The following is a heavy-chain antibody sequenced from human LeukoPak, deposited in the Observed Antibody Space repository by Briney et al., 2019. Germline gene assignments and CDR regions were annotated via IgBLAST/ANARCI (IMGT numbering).Heavy chain of an antibody. V-gene: IGHV4-34*01. Sequence: PSETLSLTXAVYGGSFSGYYWSWIRQPPGKGLEWIGEINHSGSTNYNPSLRSRVTISVDTSKNQFSLKLSSVTAADTAVYYCARGGYYYDYWGQGTLVTVSS. CDR3: ARGGYYYDY. J-gene: IGHJ4*02. D-gene: IGHD3-22*01. CDR1: GGSFSGYY. CDR2: INHSGST.